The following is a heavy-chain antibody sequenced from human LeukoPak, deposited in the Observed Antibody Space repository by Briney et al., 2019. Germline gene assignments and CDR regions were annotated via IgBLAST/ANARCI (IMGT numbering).Heavy chain of an antibody. Sequence: PGRSLRLSCTASGSTFGDYAMSWVRQAPGKGPEWVGFIRSKAYGGTTEYAASVKGGFTISRDDSKSIAYLQMNSLKTEDTAVYYCTRIAVAIYFDYWGQGTLVTVSS. CDR1: GSTFGDYA. D-gene: IGHD6-19*01. CDR3: TRIAVAIYFDY. V-gene: IGHV3-49*04. J-gene: IGHJ4*02. CDR2: IRSKAYGGTT.